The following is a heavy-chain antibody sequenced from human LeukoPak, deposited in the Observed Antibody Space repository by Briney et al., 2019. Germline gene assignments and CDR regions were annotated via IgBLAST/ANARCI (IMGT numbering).Heavy chain of an antibody. CDR2: IYHTGAT. Sequence: SETLSLTCAVSGYSISSGYFWGWIRQPPGKGLEWIGSIYHTGATYYNPSLRSPVTISVDTSKNQFSLEVNSVTAADTAVYYCARDLGLTISANWFDPWGQGTLVTVSS. CDR3: ARDLGLTISANWFDP. V-gene: IGHV4-38-2*02. J-gene: IGHJ5*02. D-gene: IGHD3-9*01. CDR1: GYSISSGYF.